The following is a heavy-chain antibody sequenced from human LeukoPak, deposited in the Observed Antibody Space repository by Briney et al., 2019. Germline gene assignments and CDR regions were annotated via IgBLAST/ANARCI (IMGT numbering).Heavy chain of an antibody. D-gene: IGHD3-3*01. V-gene: IGHV3-30-3*01. CDR1: GFTFSTFW. J-gene: IGHJ4*02. CDR3: ARDPHYDFWSGYYFDY. CDR2: ISYDGSNK. Sequence: GGSLRLSCTASGFTFSTFWMHWVRQAPGKGLEWVAVISYDGSNKYYADSVKSRFTISRDNSKNTLYLQMNSLRAEDTAVYYCARDPHYDFWSGYYFDYWGQGTLVTVSS.